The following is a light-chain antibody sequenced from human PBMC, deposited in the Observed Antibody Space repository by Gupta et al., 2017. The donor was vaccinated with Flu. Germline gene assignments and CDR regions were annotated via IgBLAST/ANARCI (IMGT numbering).Light chain of an antibody. Sequence: SSLSESVGERVTITCRASQSISSYLNWYQQKPGKAPKLLIYAASSLQSGVPSRFSGSGSGTDFTLTISSLQPEDFATYYCQQSYSTLPLTFGGGTKVEIK. V-gene: IGKV1-39*01. CDR1: QSISSY. J-gene: IGKJ4*01. CDR2: AAS. CDR3: QQSYSTLPLT.